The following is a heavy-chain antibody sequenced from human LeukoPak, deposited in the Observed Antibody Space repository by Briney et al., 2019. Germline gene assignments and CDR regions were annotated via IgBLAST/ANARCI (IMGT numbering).Heavy chain of an antibody. CDR3: ARQFRDSSGYYSYYFDY. Sequence: RGESLKISCKGSGSSFTTYWIGWVRQLPGRGLEWMGIIYPGDSDTRYSPSFQGQVTISADKSISTAYLQWSSLKASDTAMYYCARQFRDSSGYYSYYFDYWGQGTLVTVSS. V-gene: IGHV5-51*01. CDR2: IYPGDSDT. CDR1: GSSFTTYW. J-gene: IGHJ4*02. D-gene: IGHD3-22*01.